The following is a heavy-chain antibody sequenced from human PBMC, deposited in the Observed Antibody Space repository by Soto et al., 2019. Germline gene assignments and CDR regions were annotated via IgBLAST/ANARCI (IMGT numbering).Heavy chain of an antibody. CDR1: GGSISSDYW. CDR3: ARVLSSGWSRFDY. CDR2: MYHSGST. Sequence: PSETLSLTCAVSGGSISSDYWWTWVRQPPGKGLEWIAEMYHSGSTNYNPSLKSRVTMSVDKSRNQISLKLSSVTAADTAVYYCARVLSSGWSRFDYWGQGTLVTVSP. V-gene: IGHV4-4*02. J-gene: IGHJ4*02. D-gene: IGHD6-19*01.